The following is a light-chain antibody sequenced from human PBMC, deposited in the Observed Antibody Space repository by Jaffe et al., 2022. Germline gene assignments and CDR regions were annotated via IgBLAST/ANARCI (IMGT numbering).Light chain of an antibody. Sequence: DIQMTQSPSSLSASVGDRVTITCRASQSISSYLNWYQQKPGKAPKLLINVASSLQSGVPSRFSGSGSGTDFTLTISSLQPEDFATYYCQQSYSIPYTFGQGTKLEIK. V-gene: IGKV1-39*01. CDR2: VAS. J-gene: IGKJ2*01. CDR1: QSISSY. CDR3: QQSYSIPYT.